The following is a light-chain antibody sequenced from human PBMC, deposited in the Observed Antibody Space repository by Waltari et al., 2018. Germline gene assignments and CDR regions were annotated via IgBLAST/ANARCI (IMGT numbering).Light chain of an antibody. CDR3: QVWDANTDPGV. CDR1: NIERNS. J-gene: IGLJ1*01. CDR2: YDN. V-gene: IGLV3-21*01. Sequence: SYVLTQQPSVSVAPGETARITCGGNNIERNSVHWYRQRPGQAPVVVISYDNDRAAGIPERFSGSNSGNTATLTISRVEAGDEADYYCQVWDANTDPGVFGTGTEVTVL.